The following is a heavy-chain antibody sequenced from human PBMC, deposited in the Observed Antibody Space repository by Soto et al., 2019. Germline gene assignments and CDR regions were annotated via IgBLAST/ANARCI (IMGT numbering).Heavy chain of an antibody. D-gene: IGHD3-16*01. Sequence: QVQLVQSGAEVKKPGASVKVSCKASGYTFTSYGISWVREAPGQGLEWMGWISAYNGNTNYAQKLQGRVTMTTDTSTSTAYMELRSLRSDDTAVYYCARVGKLSWHVGALYYYYGMDVWGQGTTVTVSS. J-gene: IGHJ6*02. V-gene: IGHV1-18*01. CDR2: ISAYNGNT. CDR3: ARVGKLSWHVGALYYYYGMDV. CDR1: GYTFTSYG.